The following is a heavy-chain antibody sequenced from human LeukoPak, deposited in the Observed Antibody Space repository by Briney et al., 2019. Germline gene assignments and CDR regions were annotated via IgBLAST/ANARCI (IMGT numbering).Heavy chain of an antibody. J-gene: IGHJ5*02. CDR3: ARYNWNDGWFDP. CDR1: GGSISSGSYY. D-gene: IGHD1-20*01. V-gene: IGHV4-61*02. Sequence: SETLSLTCTVSGGSISSGSYYWSWIRQPAGKGLEWIGRIYTSGSTNYNPSLKSRVTISVDTSKNQFSLKLSSVTAADTAVYYCARYNWNDGWFDPWGQGTLVTVSS. CDR2: IYTSGST.